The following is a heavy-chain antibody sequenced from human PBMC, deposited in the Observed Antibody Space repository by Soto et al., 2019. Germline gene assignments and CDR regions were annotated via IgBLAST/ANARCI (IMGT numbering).Heavy chain of an antibody. J-gene: IGHJ4*02. CDR2: IYYSGST. Sequence: PSETLSLTCTVSGGSISSYYWSWIRQPPGKGLEWIGYIYYSGSTNYNPSLKSRVTISVDTSKNQFSLKLSSVTAADTAVYYCARVYYDYVWGSYRYTGFFDYWGQGTLVTVSS. CDR1: GGSISSYY. CDR3: ARVYYDYVWGSYRYTGFFDY. V-gene: IGHV4-59*01. D-gene: IGHD3-16*02.